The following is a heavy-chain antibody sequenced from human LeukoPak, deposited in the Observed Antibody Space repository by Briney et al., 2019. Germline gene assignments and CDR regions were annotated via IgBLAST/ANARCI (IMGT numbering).Heavy chain of an antibody. D-gene: IGHD3-3*01. Sequence: SETLSFTGTVSGGSPSGHYWSWIRQPAGKGLEWIGRIYTSGSTNYNPSLKSRVTMSVDTSKNQFSLKLSSVTAADTAVYYCARNHLRFLEWSFDYWGQGTLVTVSS. CDR2: IYTSGST. CDR3: ARNHLRFLEWSFDY. CDR1: GGSPSGHY. J-gene: IGHJ4*02. V-gene: IGHV4-4*07.